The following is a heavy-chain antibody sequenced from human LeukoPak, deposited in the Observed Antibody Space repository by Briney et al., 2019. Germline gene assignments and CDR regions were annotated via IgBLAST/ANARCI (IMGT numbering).Heavy chain of an antibody. V-gene: IGHV4-39*01. D-gene: IGHD2-15*01. CDR2: IYYSGGT. J-gene: IGHJ4*02. CDR1: GGSISSGTYH. Sequence: PSETLSLTCSVSGGSISSGTYHWACIRQSPGEGLEWIGNIYYSGGTYYKPSIKSRVTISVDTSKNQFSLNLSSVTAADTAVYFCARHGDGGLVYWGQGGQVTVSS. CDR3: ARHGDGGLVY.